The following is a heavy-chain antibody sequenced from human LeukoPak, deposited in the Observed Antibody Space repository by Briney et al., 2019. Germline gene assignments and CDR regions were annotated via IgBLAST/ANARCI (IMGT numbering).Heavy chain of an antibody. D-gene: IGHD2-15*01. CDR1: GFTFSSYA. V-gene: IGHV3-23*01. J-gene: IGHJ6*03. CDR2: ISGSGGST. CDR3: AKVAGGCSGGSCYYYYYMDV. Sequence: GGSLRLSCAASGFTFSSYAMSWVRQAPGKGLEWVSAISGSGGSTNYADSVKGRFTISRDNSKNTLYLQMNSLRAEDTAVYYCAKVAGGCSGGSCYYYYYMDVWGKGTTVTVSS.